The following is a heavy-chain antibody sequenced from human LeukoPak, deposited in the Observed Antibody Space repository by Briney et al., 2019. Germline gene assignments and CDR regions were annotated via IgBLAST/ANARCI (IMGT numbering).Heavy chain of an antibody. CDR2: ISVSGDTI. J-gene: IGHJ4*02. D-gene: IGHD3-22*01. V-gene: IGHV3-48*03. CDR3: ARGNDYYDSSGYYY. Sequence: GGSLRLSCAASGFPFSAYEMNWVRQAPGKGLEWVSYISVSGDTIYYADSVKGRFTISRDNTRNSLYLQMNSLRAEDTAVYYCARGNDYYDSSGYYYWGQGTLVTVSS. CDR1: GFPFSAYE.